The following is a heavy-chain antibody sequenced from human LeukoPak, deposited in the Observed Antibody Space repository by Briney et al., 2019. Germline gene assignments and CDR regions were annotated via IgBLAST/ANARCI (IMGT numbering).Heavy chain of an antibody. CDR1: GYTFTSYG. V-gene: IGHV1-18*01. CDR3: ARSPPPYYYYMDV. CDR2: ISAYNGNT. Sequence: ASVKVSCKASGYTFTSYGISWVRQAPGQGLEWMGWISAYNGNTNYAQKLQGRVTMTRDTSISTAYMELSRLRSDDTAVYYCARSPPPYYYYMDVWGKGTTVTVSS. J-gene: IGHJ6*03.